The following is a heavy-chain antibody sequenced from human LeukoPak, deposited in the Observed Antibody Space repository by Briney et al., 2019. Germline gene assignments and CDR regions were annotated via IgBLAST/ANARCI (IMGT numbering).Heavy chain of an antibody. J-gene: IGHJ3*02. V-gene: IGHV3-33*01. D-gene: IGHD3-3*01. CDR2: IWYDGSNK. CDR3: ARDAGHHYDFWSGYFSSDAGRPFDI. Sequence: PGRSLRLSCAASGFTFSSYVMHWVRQAPGKGLEWVAVIWYDGSNKYYADSVKGRFTISRDNSKNTLYLQMNSLRAEDTAVYYCARDAGHHYDFWSGYFSSDAGRPFDIWGQGTMVTVSS. CDR1: GFTFSSYV.